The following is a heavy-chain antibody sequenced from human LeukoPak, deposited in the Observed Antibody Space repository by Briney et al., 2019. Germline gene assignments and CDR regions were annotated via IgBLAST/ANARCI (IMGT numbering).Heavy chain of an antibody. D-gene: IGHD2-15*01. CDR1: GGSISSYY. V-gene: IGHV4-59*08. Sequence: SETLSLTCTVSGGSISSYYRSWIRQPPGKGLEWIGYIYYSGGTNYDPSLKSRVTISVDTSKNLFSLKLTSVTAADTAVYYCARHSVEGSLVEAATFDYWGQGTLVTVSS. J-gene: IGHJ4*02. CDR3: ARHSVEGSLVEAATFDY. CDR2: IYYSGGT.